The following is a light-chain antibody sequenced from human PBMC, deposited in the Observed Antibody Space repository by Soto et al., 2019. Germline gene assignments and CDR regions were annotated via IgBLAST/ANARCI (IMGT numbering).Light chain of an antibody. Sequence: EPVLTQSPGTLSLSPGERATLSCRTSQSVSASQLAWYQQKPGQAPRLLIYGISKRAAGIPDRFTGSGSGTDFTLTIDGLEPEDFAVYYCQQYGGSPITFGLGTRLEIK. J-gene: IGKJ5*01. CDR1: QSVSASQ. CDR2: GIS. CDR3: QQYGGSPIT. V-gene: IGKV3-20*01.